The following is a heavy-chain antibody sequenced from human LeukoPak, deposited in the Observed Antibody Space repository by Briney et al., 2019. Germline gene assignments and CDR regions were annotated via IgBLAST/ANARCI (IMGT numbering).Heavy chain of an antibody. CDR1: GGTFNIFG. CDR3: ARDKGDYAFDP. V-gene: IGHV1-69*11. Sequence: ASVKVSCKTSGGTFNIFGITWVRRAPGQGLEWMGRIIPILGTPKYAQTFQGRVTIAADESTSTAYMELSSLRSDDTAVYYCARDKGDYAFDPWGQGTLVTVSS. D-gene: IGHD4-17*01. CDR2: IIPILGTP. J-gene: IGHJ5*02.